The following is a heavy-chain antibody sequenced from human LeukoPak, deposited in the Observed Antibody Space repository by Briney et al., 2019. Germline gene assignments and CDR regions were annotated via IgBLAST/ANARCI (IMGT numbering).Heavy chain of an antibody. CDR2: IYHSGST. D-gene: IGHD5-18*01. J-gene: IGHJ4*02. CDR1: GGSISSGGYS. Sequence: SETLSLTCAVSGGSISSGGYSWSWIRQPPGKGLEWNGYIYHSGSTYYNPSLKSRVTISVDRSKNQFSLKLSSVTAADTAVYYCARGQYCYGLYYFDYWGQGTLVTVSS. V-gene: IGHV4-30-2*01. CDR3: ARGQYCYGLYYFDY.